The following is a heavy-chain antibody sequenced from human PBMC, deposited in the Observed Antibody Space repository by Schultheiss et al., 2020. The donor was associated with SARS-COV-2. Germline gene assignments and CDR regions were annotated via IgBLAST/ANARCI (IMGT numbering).Heavy chain of an antibody. CDR3: ARSPIIRYFDWLSGYYGMDV. J-gene: IGHJ6*02. V-gene: IGHV4-59*01. CDR1: GGSISSYY. CDR2: IYYSGST. Sequence: SASFSLTCTVSGGSISSYYWSWIRQPPGKGLEWIGYIYYSGSTNYNPSLKSRVTISVDTSKNQFSLKLSSVTAADTAVYYCARSPIIRYFDWLSGYYGMDVWGQGTTVTVSS. D-gene: IGHD3-9*01.